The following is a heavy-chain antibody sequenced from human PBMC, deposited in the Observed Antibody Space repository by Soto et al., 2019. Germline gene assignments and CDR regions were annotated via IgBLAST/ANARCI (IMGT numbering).Heavy chain of an antibody. J-gene: IGHJ6*02. CDR3: ARTSSTWYMDV. Sequence: GESLKISCKGSGYSFTNYWIGWVRQMPGKGLEWMGLVQPGESHIRYSPSFQGQVTISADKSISTAYLQWSSLKASDTAMYYCARTSSTWYMDVWGRGTTVTVS. V-gene: IGHV5-51*01. CDR2: VQPGESHI. CDR1: GYSFTNYW. D-gene: IGHD6-13*01.